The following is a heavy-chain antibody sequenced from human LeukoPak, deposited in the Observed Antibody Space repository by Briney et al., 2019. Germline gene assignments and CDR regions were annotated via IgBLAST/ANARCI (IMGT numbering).Heavy chain of an antibody. Sequence: SESLSLTRTVSGGSISSYYWSWIRQPPGKGVEWIGYIYNSGSTNYNPSLKSRVAISVVTSKHQFSLKLSSVTAADRAGYYCVRVVINGDGMYVWGQGTTVTVSS. CDR2: IYNSGST. D-gene: IGHD3-16*02. J-gene: IGHJ6*02. V-gene: IGHV4-59*01. CDR1: GGSISSYY. CDR3: VRVVINGDGMYV.